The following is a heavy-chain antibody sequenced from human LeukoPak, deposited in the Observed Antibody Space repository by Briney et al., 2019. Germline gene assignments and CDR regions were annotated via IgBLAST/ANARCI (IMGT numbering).Heavy chain of an antibody. CDR2: IYSGGST. D-gene: IGHD3-16*01. J-gene: IGHJ4*02. V-gene: IGHV3-53*01. Sequence: GGSLRLSCAASGFTFSDYYMSWIRQAPGKGLEWVSVIYSGGSTYYADSVKGRFTISRDNSKNTLYLQMNSLRAEDTAVYYCASHVRSGYWGQGTLVTVSS. CDR1: GFTFSDYY. CDR3: ASHVRSGY.